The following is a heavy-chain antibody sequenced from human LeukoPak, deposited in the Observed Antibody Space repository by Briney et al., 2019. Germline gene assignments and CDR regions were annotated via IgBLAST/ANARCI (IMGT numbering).Heavy chain of an antibody. V-gene: IGHV3-11*04. Sequence: GGSLRLSCAASGFTFSDYYMSWIRQAPGKGLEWVSYISSSGSTIYYADSVKGRFTISRDNAKNSLYLQMNSLRAEDTAVYYCAKDYYDSSGYYYVPGDAFDIWGQGTMVTVSS. D-gene: IGHD3-22*01. CDR3: AKDYYDSSGYYYVPGDAFDI. J-gene: IGHJ3*02. CDR1: GFTFSDYY. CDR2: ISSSGSTI.